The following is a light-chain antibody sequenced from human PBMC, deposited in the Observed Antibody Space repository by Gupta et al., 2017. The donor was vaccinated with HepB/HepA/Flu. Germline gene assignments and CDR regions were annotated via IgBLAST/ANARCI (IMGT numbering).Light chain of an antibody. Sequence: QSVLTQPPSVSGAPGQRVTISCTGSSSNIGAGYDVHWYQQLPGKAPQLIIDDNTNRPSGVPDRFSGSKSGTSASLAITGLQAEDEADYYCQSYDSSLSGYVVFGGGTKLAVL. V-gene: IGLV1-40*01. CDR2: DNT. CDR1: SSNIGAGYD. J-gene: IGLJ2*01. CDR3: QSYDSSLSGYVV.